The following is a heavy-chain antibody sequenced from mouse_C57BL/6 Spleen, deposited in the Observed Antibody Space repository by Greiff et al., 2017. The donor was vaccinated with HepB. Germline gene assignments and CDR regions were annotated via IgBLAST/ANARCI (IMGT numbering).Heavy chain of an antibody. Sequence: EVKLVESGGGLVKPGGSLKLSCAASGFTFSSYAMSWVRQTPEKRLEWVATISDGGSYTYYPDNVKGRFTISRDNAKNNLYLQMSHLKSEDTAMYYCARGPYGGLYAMDYWGQGTSVTVSS. CDR1: GFTFSSYA. J-gene: IGHJ4*01. V-gene: IGHV5-4*03. D-gene: IGHD1-1*01. CDR3: ARGPYGGLYAMDY. CDR2: ISDGGSYT.